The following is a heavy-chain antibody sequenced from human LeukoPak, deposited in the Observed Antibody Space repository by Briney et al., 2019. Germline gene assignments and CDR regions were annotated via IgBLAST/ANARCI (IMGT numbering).Heavy chain of an antibody. CDR3: ARVYYYDSSGYYYGY. D-gene: IGHD3-22*01. CDR1: GYTFTGYY. J-gene: IGHJ4*02. CDR2: INPNSGGT. V-gene: IGHV1-2*02. Sequence: ASVKVSCKASGYTFTGYYMHWVRQAPGQGLEWMGWINPNSGGTNYAQKFQGRVAMTRDTSISTAYMELSRLRSDDTAVYYCARVYYYDSSGYYYGYWGQGTPVTVSS.